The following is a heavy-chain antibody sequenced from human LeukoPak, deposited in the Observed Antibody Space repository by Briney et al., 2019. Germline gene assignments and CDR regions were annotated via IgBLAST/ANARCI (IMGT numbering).Heavy chain of an antibody. J-gene: IGHJ4*02. Sequence: GSLRLSCAASGFTFSSHSMNWVRQAPGKGLEWVSYISSSSSTIYYADSVKGRFTISRDNAKNSLYLQMNSLRAEDTAVYYCARSPVDTAMVRGRSWGQGTLVTVSS. CDR1: GFTFSSHS. D-gene: IGHD5-18*01. V-gene: IGHV3-48*01. CDR3: ARSPVDTAMVRGRS. CDR2: ISSSSSTI.